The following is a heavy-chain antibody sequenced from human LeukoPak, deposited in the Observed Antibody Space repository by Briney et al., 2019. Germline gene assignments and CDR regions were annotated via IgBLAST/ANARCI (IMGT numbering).Heavy chain of an antibody. V-gene: IGHV1-46*03. CDR1: GYTFTSYY. CDR2: INPSGGST. D-gene: IGHD6-13*01. CDR3: ARHLLIAAAGTLSWFDP. J-gene: IGHJ5*02. Sequence: ASVKVSCKASGYTFTSYYMHWVRQAPGQGLEWMGIINPSGGSTSYAQKFQGRVTMTRDTSTSTVYMELSSLRSEDTAVHYCARHLLIAAAGTLSWFDPWGQGTLVTVSS.